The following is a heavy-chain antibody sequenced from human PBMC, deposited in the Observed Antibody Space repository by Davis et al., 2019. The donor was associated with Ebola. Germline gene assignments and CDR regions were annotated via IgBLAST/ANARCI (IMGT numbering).Heavy chain of an antibody. V-gene: IGHV4-59*01. CDR3: ARGNFDWLASHYYYYYGMDV. CDR2: IYYSGST. D-gene: IGHD3-9*01. J-gene: IGHJ6*02. Sequence: PSETLSLTCTVSGGSISSYYWSWIRQPPGKGLEWIGYIYYSGSTNYNPSLKSRVTISVDTSKNQFSLKLSSVTAADTAVYYCARGNFDWLASHYYYYYGMDVWGQGTTVTVSS. CDR1: GGSISSYY.